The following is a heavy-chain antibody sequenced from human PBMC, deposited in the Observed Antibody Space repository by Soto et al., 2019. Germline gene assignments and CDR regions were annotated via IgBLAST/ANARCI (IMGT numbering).Heavy chain of an antibody. V-gene: IGHV1-46*01. CDR2: INPSEGST. CDR3: ARETAVGTGSYPY. CDR1: GYTFTSQY. Sequence: QVQLVQSGAEVKKPGASVKVSCQASGYTFTSQYLHWVRQAPGQGPEWLGIINPSEGSTTYAQKFHRRLXMTRATSTNTLYMELSSLRSEDTAVYYCARETAVGTGSYPYWGQGTLVTVSS. D-gene: IGHD1-26*01. J-gene: IGHJ4*02.